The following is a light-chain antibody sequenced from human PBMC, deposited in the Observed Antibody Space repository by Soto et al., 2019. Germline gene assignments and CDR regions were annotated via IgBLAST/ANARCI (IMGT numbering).Light chain of an antibody. CDR2: DAS. CDR3: QQYDNYSPWT. CDR1: QSISRW. Sequence: DIQMTQSPSTLSASVGDRGTSTCRASQSISRWLAWHQQKPGKAPKLLIYDASSLESGVPSRFSGRGSGTEFTLTISSLQPDDFATYYCQQYDNYSPWTFGQGTKVDIK. V-gene: IGKV1-5*01. J-gene: IGKJ1*01.